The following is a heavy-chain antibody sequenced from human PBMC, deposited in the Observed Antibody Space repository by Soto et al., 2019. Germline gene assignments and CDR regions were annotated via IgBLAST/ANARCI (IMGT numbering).Heavy chain of an antibody. CDR1: GGSISSSSYY. D-gene: IGHD6-13*01. CDR2: IYYSGST. CDR3: ARQASSWNYYFDY. Sequence: PSETPSLTCTVSGGSISSSSYYWGWIRQPPGKGLEWIGSIYYSGSTYYNPSLKSRVTISVDTSKNQFSLKLSSVTAADTAVYYCARQASSWNYYFDYWGQGTLVTVSS. J-gene: IGHJ4*02. V-gene: IGHV4-39*01.